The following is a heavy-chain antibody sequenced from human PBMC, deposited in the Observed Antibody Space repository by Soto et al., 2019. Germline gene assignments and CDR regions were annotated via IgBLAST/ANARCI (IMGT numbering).Heavy chain of an antibody. CDR2: INTYNGNT. CDR1: GYTFTRYG. D-gene: IGHD2-15*01. V-gene: IGHV1-18*01. Sequence: QVQLVQSGAEVKNPGASVKVSCKASGYTFTRYGIGWARQAPGQGLEWMGWINTYNGNTNYAQNVQGRVTLTTDTSTSTAYMEXRXXXXXXXXXYXXXXXXXXXXXXPQDVWGQGTTVIVSS. J-gene: IGHJ6*02. CDR3: XXXXXXXXXXPQDV.